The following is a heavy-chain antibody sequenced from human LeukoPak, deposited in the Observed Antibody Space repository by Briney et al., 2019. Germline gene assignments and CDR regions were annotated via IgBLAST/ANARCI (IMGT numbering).Heavy chain of an antibody. CDR2: INPSGGST. D-gene: IGHD6-19*01. J-gene: IGHJ4*02. CDR1: GYTFTIYY. CDR3: AREPSYSSGWYDY. V-gene: IGHV1-46*01. Sequence: ASVKVSCKASGYTFTIYYIHWVRQAPGQGLEWMGVINPSGGSTSYAQKFQGRVTMTRDTSTRTVYMELSSLTSEDTAVYYCAREPSYSSGWYDYWGQGTLVTVSS.